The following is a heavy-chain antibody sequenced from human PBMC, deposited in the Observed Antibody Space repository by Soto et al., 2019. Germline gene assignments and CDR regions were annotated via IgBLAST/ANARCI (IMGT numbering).Heavy chain of an antibody. D-gene: IGHD3-9*01. Sequence: QVQLVQSGAEVKKPGASVKVSCKASGYTFTSYGISWVRQAPGQGLEWMGWISAYNGNTNYAQKLQGRVTMTTDTSTSTAYMELRSLRSDDTAVYYCARATYYDILTRTGGHFDYWGQGTLVTVSS. J-gene: IGHJ4*02. CDR3: ARATYYDILTRTGGHFDY. V-gene: IGHV1-18*01. CDR2: ISAYNGNT. CDR1: GYTFTSYG.